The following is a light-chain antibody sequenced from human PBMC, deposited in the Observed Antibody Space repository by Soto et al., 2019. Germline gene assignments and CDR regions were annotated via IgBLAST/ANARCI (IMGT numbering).Light chain of an antibody. CDR1: QTVNSN. CDR2: GAS. V-gene: IGKV3D-15*01. J-gene: IGKJ1*01. Sequence: EIVLTQSPATLSLSPGEKATLSFRASQTVNSNLAWHQQKPGQAPRLLIYGASTRATGIPARFSGSGSGTEFTLAISSLQSEDFAVYYCQHYENWPRTFGPGTKVDIK. CDR3: QHYENWPRT.